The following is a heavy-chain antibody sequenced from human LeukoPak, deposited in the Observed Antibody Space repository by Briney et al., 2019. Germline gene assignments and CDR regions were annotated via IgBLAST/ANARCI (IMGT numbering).Heavy chain of an antibody. CDR2: IFQGGGEI. J-gene: IGHJ4*02. V-gene: IGHV3-23*01. CDR3: ARGHWFAHLDY. CDR1: GFTFNTFA. Sequence: GGSLRLSCVASGFTFNTFAMIWVRQPPGKALEWVSSIFQGGGEIHYADSVRGRFTISRDNSKNTLFLQMNSLRAEGTAVYYCARGHWFAHLDYWGQGTLVTVSS. D-gene: IGHD3-9*01.